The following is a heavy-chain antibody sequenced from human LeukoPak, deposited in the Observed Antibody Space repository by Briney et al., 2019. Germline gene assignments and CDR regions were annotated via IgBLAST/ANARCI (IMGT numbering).Heavy chain of an antibody. CDR3: ARDPPAVLIDTYG. CDR1: GFIVTNNY. J-gene: IGHJ4*02. CDR2: VYSGGST. V-gene: IGHV3-66*01. Sequence: GGSLRLSCTASGFIVTNNYINWVRQAPGKGLEWVSLVYSGGSTYYADSVKGRFTISRDNSKNMVYLQINSLRAEDTAMYYCARDPPAVLIDTYGWGQGTLVTVSS. D-gene: IGHD2-8*01.